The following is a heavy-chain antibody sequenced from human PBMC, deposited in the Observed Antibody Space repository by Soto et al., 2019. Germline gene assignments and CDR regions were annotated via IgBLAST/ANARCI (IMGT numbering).Heavy chain of an antibody. CDR2: ISGSGGHT. CDR1: GFSFFSYA. Sequence: GSLRLSCRGSGFSFFSYAMSWVRQAPGKGLEWVSTISGSGGHTYYADSVQGRFVVSRDNDKKTVYLHMSGLTGEDTAVYFCAKIEMGWFAHWGQGIQVPVSS. CDR3: AKIEMGWFAH. J-gene: IGHJ5*02. D-gene: IGHD2-8*01. V-gene: IGHV3-23*01.